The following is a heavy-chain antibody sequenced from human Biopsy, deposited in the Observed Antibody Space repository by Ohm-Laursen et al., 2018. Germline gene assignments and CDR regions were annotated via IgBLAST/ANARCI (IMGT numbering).Heavy chain of an antibody. CDR3: ATPFQYYDSWGGYPPFDH. V-gene: IGHV1-69*17. CDR2: IIAVSGLV. D-gene: IGHD3-3*01. Sequence: SSVKVSCKSSRVTFSNYAISWVRQAPGEGLEWMGGIIAVSGLVNYAPKFQGRVSITADKSTTTAYMELSNLKSEDTAVYYCATPFQYYDSWGGYPPFDHWGQGTLVTVSS. J-gene: IGHJ4*02. CDR1: RVTFSNYA.